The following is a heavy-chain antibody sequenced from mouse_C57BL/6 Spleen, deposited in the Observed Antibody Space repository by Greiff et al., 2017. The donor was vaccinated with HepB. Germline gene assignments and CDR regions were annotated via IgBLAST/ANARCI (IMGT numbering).Heavy chain of an antibody. CDR2: IRSKSNNYAT. Sequence: EVMLVESGGGLVQPKGSLKLSCAASGFSFNTYAMNWVRQAPGKGLEWVARIRSKSNNYATYYADSVKDRFTISRDDSESMLYLQMNNLKTEDTAMYYCVRRTYYYGSSLYAMDYWGQGTSVTVSS. CDR1: GFSFNTYA. CDR3: VRRTYYYGSSLYAMDY. D-gene: IGHD1-1*01. J-gene: IGHJ4*01. V-gene: IGHV10-1*01.